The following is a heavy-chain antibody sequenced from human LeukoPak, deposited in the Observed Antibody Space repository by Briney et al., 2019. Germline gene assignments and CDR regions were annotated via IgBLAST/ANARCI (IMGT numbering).Heavy chain of an antibody. Sequence: GASVKVSCKASGYTFTGYYMHWVRQAPGQGLEWMGWINPNSGGTNYAQKFQGRVTMTRDTSISTTSMELSGLRSDDTAVYYCARGNGAYCSGGSCYDAFDIWGQGTMVTVSS. V-gene: IGHV1-2*02. CDR3: ARGNGAYCSGGSCYDAFDI. CDR1: GYTFTGYY. J-gene: IGHJ3*02. D-gene: IGHD2-15*01. CDR2: INPNSGGT.